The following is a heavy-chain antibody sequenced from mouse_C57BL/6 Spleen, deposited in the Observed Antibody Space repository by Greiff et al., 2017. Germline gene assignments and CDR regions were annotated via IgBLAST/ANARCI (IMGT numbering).Heavy chain of an antibody. CDR1: GYTFTDYY. D-gene: IGHD1-1*01. J-gene: IGHJ1*03. CDR3: ARSGYYGSSSDWCLDD. V-gene: IGHV1-76*01. CDR2: IYPGGGNT. Sequence: QVQLQQSGAELVRPGASVKLSCKASGYTFTDYYINWVKQRPGQGLEWIARIYPGGGNTYYNEKFKGKATLTAAKSSSTAYMQLSSLTSEDSAVYFCARSGYYGSSSDWCLDDWGTGTTVTVSS.